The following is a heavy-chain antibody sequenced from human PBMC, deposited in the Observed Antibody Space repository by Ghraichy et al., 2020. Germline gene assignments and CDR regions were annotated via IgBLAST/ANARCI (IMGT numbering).Heavy chain of an antibody. CDR2: INHSGST. D-gene: IGHD2-2*01. Sequence: SETLSLTCAVYGGSFSGYYWSWIRQPPGKGLEWIGEINHSGSTNYNPSLKSRVTISVDTSKNQFSLKLSSVTAADTAVYYCARGREASRAAIGGIFDYWGQGTLVTVSS. V-gene: IGHV4-34*01. CDR1: GGSFSGYY. J-gene: IGHJ4*02. CDR3: ARGREASRAAIGGIFDY.